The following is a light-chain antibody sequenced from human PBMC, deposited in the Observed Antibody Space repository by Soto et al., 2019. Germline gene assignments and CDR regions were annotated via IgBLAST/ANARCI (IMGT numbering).Light chain of an antibody. Sequence: QSVLTQPPSVSGAPGQRVTISCTGSSSNIGACYDVHWYQQLPGTAPKLLIYGNSNRPSGVPDRFSGSKSGTSASLAITGLQAEDEADYYCQSYDSSLSGYVVFGGGTKLTV. J-gene: IGLJ2*01. CDR2: GNS. V-gene: IGLV1-40*01. CDR1: SSNIGACYD. CDR3: QSYDSSLSGYVV.